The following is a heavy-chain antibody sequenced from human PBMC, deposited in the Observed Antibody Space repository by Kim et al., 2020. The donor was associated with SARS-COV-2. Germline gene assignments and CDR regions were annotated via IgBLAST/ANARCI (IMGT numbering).Heavy chain of an antibody. CDR3: ARGEVEV. CDR1: GFTFSSYS. CDR2: ISGSTTYI. J-gene: IGHJ6*02. D-gene: IGHD1-26*01. V-gene: IGHV3-21*01. Sequence: GGSLRLSCAASGFTFSSYSMNWVRQAPGKGLEWVSSISGSTTYIYYADSGKGRLTISRDNAKNSLYLQMNSLRVEETAVDYCARGEVEVWGQGTTGTVSS.